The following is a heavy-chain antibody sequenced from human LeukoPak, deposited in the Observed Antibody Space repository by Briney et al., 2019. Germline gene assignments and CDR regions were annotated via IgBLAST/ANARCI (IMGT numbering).Heavy chain of an antibody. D-gene: IGHD3-16*01. CDR3: AREVGGSAFDI. J-gene: IGHJ3*02. CDR1: GFTVSSNY. Sequence: PGGSLRLSCAASGFTVSSNYMSWVRQAPGKGLEWVSIIYSGGSTYYADSVKGRFTISRHNSKNTLYLQMNSLRAEDTAVYYCAREVGGSAFDIWGQGTMDTVSS. V-gene: IGHV3-53*04. CDR2: IYSGGST.